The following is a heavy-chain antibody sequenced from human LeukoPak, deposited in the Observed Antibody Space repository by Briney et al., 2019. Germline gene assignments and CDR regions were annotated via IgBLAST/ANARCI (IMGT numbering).Heavy chain of an antibody. CDR3: ARYGQWLVRSFDY. Sequence: SETQSLTCTVSGGSISSSSYYWGWIRQPPGKGLEWIGSIYYSGSTYYNPSLKSRVTISVDTSKNQFSLKLSSVTAADTAVYYCARYGQWLVRSFDYWGQGTLVTVSS. CDR2: IYYSGST. J-gene: IGHJ4*02. D-gene: IGHD6-19*01. CDR1: GGSISSSSYY. V-gene: IGHV4-39*01.